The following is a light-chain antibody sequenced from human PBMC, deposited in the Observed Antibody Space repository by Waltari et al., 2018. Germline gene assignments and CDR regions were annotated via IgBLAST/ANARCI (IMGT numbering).Light chain of an antibody. J-gene: IGLJ2*01. Sequence: QSALTQPPSASGSPGQSVTISCTGTSSDVGGYNYVSWYQQHPGKAPKLMIYEVSKRPSGVPDRFAGSKSGNTASRTVSGLQAEDEADYYCSSYAGSNNSVFGGGTKLTVL. V-gene: IGLV2-8*01. CDR2: EVS. CDR1: SSDVGGYNY. CDR3: SSYAGSNNSV.